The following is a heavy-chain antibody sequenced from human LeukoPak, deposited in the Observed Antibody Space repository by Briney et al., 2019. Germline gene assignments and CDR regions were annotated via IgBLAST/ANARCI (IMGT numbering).Heavy chain of an antibody. J-gene: IGHJ4*02. D-gene: IGHD6-19*01. CDR1: GFTFSSYW. V-gene: IGHV3-7*02. CDR2: IKEDGSAK. CDR3: ARVYSSGWSY. Sequence: GGSLRLSCAASGFTFSSYWMSWVRQAPGKGLEWVANIKEDGSAKYYVDSVKGRFTISRDNAKNSLYLQMNNLSAEDTAVYYCARVYSSGWSYWGQGTLVTVSS.